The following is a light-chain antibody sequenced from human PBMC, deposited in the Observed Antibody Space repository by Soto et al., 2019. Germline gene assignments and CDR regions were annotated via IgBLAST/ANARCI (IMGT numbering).Light chain of an antibody. J-gene: IGKJ1*01. CDR2: GAS. CDR1: QSISTY. Sequence: DIQMTQSPSSLSASVGDRVTITCRASQSISTYLSWYQQKPGKVPKLLIYGASSLQTGVPSRFSGSGSGTEFIFTISSLQPEDFATYYCQQYNSYPLTFGQGTKVDI. CDR3: QQYNSYPLT. V-gene: IGKV1-39*01.